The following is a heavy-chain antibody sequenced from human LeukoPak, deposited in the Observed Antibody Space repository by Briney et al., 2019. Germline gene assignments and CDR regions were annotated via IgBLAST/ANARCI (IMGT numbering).Heavy chain of an antibody. J-gene: IGHJ3*02. V-gene: IGHV4-59*12. CDR3: ARGSKPGIAAAGTEAFDI. Sequence: SETLSLTCTVSGGSISSYYWSWIRQPPGKGLEWIGYIYYSGSTNYNPSLKSRVTISVDTSKNQFSLKLSSVTAADTAVYYCARGSKPGIAAAGTEAFDIWGQGTMVTVSS. CDR2: IYYSGST. D-gene: IGHD6-13*01. CDR1: GGSISSYY.